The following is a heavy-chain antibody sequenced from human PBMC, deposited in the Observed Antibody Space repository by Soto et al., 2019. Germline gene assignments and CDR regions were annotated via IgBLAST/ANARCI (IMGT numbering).Heavy chain of an antibody. Sequence: GGSLRLSCAASGFTFSSYGMHWVRQAPGKGLEWVAVIWYDGSNKYYADSVKGRFTISRDNSKDTLYLQMNSLRAEDTAVYYCARDPYYDFWSGYYLSNYYYGMDVWGQGTTVTVSS. CDR1: GFTFSSYG. D-gene: IGHD3-3*01. J-gene: IGHJ6*02. V-gene: IGHV3-33*01. CDR2: IWYDGSNK. CDR3: ARDPYYDFWSGYYLSNYYYGMDV.